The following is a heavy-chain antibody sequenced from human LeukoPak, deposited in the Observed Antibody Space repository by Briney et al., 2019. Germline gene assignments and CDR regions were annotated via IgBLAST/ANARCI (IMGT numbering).Heavy chain of an antibody. CDR3: ARASRSIPYYYDSSGSAPLIRAFDI. V-gene: IGHV3-30-3*01. D-gene: IGHD3-22*01. CDR2: ISYDGSNK. Sequence: GRSLRLSCAASGFTFSSYAMHWVRQAPGKGLEWVAVISYDGSNKYYADSVKGRFTISRDNSKNTLYLQMNSLRAEDTAVYYCARASRSIPYYYDSSGSAPLIRAFDIWGQGTMVTVSS. CDR1: GFTFSSYA. J-gene: IGHJ3*02.